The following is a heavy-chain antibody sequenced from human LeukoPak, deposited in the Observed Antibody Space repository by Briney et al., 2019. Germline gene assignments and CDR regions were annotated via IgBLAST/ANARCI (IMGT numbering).Heavy chain of an antibody. D-gene: IGHD2-2*02. CDR2: INHSGST. J-gene: IGHJ6*03. CDR3: ARLAVVVPAAILHYYYYYMDV. V-gene: IGHV4-34*01. CDR1: GGSFSGYY. Sequence: SETLSLTCAVYGGSFSGYYWSWIRQPPGKGLEWIGEINHSGSTNYNPSLKSRVIISVDTSKNQFSLKLSSVTAADTAVYYCARLAVVVPAAILHYYYYYMDVWGKGTTVTVSS.